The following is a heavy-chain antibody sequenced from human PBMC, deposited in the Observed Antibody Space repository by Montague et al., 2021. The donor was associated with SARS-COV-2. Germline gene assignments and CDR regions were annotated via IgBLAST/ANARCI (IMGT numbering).Heavy chain of an antibody. V-gene: IGHV4-59*01. Sequence: SETLSLTCSVSGDSISSYYWSWIRQSPGRGLDWIGHIYYTGSAKYNPSLKSRVSISVDTSRRQFSLNLKSVTAADTAVYYCARKTIYFDYWGQGTLVTVSS. D-gene: IGHD1/OR15-1a*01. J-gene: IGHJ4*02. CDR1: GDSISSYY. CDR2: IYYTGSA. CDR3: ARKTIYFDY.